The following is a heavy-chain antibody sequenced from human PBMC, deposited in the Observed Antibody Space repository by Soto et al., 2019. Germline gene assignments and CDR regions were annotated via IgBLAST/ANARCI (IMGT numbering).Heavy chain of an antibody. CDR3: AREYSYGYYYYYGMDV. D-gene: IGHD5-18*01. CDR1: GFTVSSNY. CDR2: IYNGDST. J-gene: IGHJ6*02. Sequence: EVQLVESGGGLVQPGGSLRLSCAASGFTVSSNYRSWVRQAPGKGLEWVSVIYNGDSTYYADSVKGRFTISRDNSKNTLYLQMNSLRAEDTAVYYCAREYSYGYYYYYGMDVWGQGTTVTVSS. V-gene: IGHV3-66*01.